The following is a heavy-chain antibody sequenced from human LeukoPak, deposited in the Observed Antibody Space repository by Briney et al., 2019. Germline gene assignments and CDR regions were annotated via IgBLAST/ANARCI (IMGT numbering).Heavy chain of an antibody. CDR2: ISYDGSNK. Sequence: GGSLRLSCAASGFTFSSYGMHWVRQAPGKGLEWVAVISYDGSNKYYADSVKGRFTISRDNSKNTLYLQMNSLRAEDMAVYYCAKDRIQLWPNWFDPWGQGTLVTVSS. CDR3: AKDRIQLWPNWFDP. D-gene: IGHD5-18*01. CDR1: GFTFSSYG. J-gene: IGHJ5*02. V-gene: IGHV3-30*18.